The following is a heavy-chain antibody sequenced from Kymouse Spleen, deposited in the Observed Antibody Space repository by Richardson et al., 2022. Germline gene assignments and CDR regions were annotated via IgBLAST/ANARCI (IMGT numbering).Heavy chain of an antibody. D-gene: IGHD5-18,IGHD5-18*01. Sequence: EVQLVESGGGLVQPGGSLRLSCAASGFTFSSYWMSWVRQAPGKGLEWVANIKQDGSEKYYVDSVKGRFTISRDNAKNSLYLQMNSLRAEDTAVYYCARADTAMVSYYYGMDVWGQGTTVTVSS. CDR3: ARADTAMVSYYYGMDV. V-gene: IGHV3-7*01. CDR1: GFTFSSYW. CDR2: IKQDGSEK. J-gene: IGHJ6*02.